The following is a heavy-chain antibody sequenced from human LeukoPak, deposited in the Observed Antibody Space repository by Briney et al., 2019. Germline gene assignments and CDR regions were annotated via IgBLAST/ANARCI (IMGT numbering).Heavy chain of an antibody. Sequence: GGPLRLSCAASGFTFSNYWMHWVRQTPGKGLVWVSRIVSDGSSTSYADSVKGRFTISRDNAKNTLYLQMNSLRAEDTAVYYCARDGSLPDYWGQGTLVTVSS. CDR1: GFTFSNYW. CDR2: IVSDGSST. CDR3: ARDGSLPDY. J-gene: IGHJ4*02. V-gene: IGHV3-74*01.